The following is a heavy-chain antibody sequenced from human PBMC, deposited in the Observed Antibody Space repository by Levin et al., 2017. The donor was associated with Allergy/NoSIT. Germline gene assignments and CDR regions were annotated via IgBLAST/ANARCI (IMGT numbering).Heavy chain of an antibody. CDR3: ARLRLLPGYFYYGMDV. Sequence: MASETLSLTCTVSGGSISSSSHYWGWIRQPPGKGLEWIGSISYSGSTYNNPSLKSRVTISVDTSKNEFSLKLRSETPADTAVYYCARLRLLPGYFYYGMDVWGQGTTVTVSS. J-gene: IGHJ6*02. V-gene: IGHV4-39*01. CDR2: ISYSGST. CDR1: GGSISSSSHY. D-gene: IGHD2-15*01.